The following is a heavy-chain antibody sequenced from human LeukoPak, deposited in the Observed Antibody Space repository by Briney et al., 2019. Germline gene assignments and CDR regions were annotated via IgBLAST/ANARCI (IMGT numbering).Heavy chain of an antibody. Sequence: GGSLRLSCAASGFTFGSYGMHWVRQAPGKGLEWVAFIRYDGSNKYYADSVKGRFTISRDNSKNTLYLQMNSLRAEDTAVYYCAKDYIAAAGHYYFDYWGQGTLVTVSS. V-gene: IGHV3-30*02. D-gene: IGHD6-13*01. CDR3: AKDYIAAAGHYYFDY. J-gene: IGHJ4*02. CDR1: GFTFGSYG. CDR2: IRYDGSNK.